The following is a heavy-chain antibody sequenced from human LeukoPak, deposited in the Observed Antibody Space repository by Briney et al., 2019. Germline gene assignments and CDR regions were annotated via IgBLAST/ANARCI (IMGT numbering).Heavy chain of an antibody. V-gene: IGHV1-2*02. J-gene: IGHJ3*02. CDR3: ARESPRSGYYYGDDAFDI. D-gene: IGHD3-22*01. CDR1: GYTFTGYY. Sequence: EASVKVSCKASGYTFTGYYMHWVRQAPGQGLEWMGWMNPNSGGTNHAQTFQGRVTMTRDTSISTAYMELTSLRSDDTAVYYCARESPRSGYYYGDDAFDIWGQGTMVTVSS. CDR2: MNPNSGGT.